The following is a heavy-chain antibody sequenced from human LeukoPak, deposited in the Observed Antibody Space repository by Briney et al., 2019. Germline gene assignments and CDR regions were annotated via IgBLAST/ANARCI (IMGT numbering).Heavy chain of an antibody. CDR2: ISAYNGNT. J-gene: IGHJ6*02. D-gene: IGHD7-27*01. CDR3: ARDRWGPGDPANHYGMDV. Sequence: ASVKVSCKASGYTFTSYGISWVRQAPGQGLEWMGWISAYNGNTNYAQKLQGRVTMTTDTSTSTAYMELRSLRSDDTAVYYCARDRWGPGDPANHYGMDVWGQGTTVTVSS. V-gene: IGHV1-18*01. CDR1: GYTFTSYG.